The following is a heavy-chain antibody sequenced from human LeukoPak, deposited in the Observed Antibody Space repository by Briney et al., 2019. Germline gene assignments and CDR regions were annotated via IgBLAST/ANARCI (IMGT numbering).Heavy chain of an antibody. V-gene: IGHV1-18*04. Sequence: ASVKVSCKASGYTFTGYYMHWVRQAPGQGLEWMGWISAYNGNTNYAQKLQGRVTMTTDTSTSTAYMELRSLRSDDTAVYYCARIKWSAANDWGQGTLVTVSS. J-gene: IGHJ4*02. CDR1: GYTFTGYY. CDR3: ARIKWSAAND. D-gene: IGHD6-13*01. CDR2: ISAYNGNT.